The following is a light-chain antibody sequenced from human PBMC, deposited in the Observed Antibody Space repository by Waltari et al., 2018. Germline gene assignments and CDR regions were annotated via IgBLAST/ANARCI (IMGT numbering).Light chain of an antibody. J-gene: IGLJ2*01. Sequence: QSALTQPASVSGSPGQSITISCTGTSSDVGTYNYVSWYQQHPGKAPKLMIFDVSMRPSGVSNRFAGSKSGNTASVTISGLQAEDEADYYCSSYISSSTLELFGGGTSLTIL. CDR1: SSDVGTYNY. CDR2: DVS. V-gene: IGLV2-14*03. CDR3: SSYISSSTLEL.